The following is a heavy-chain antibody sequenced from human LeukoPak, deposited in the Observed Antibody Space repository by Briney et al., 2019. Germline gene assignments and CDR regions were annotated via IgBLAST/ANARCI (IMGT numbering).Heavy chain of an antibody. J-gene: IGHJ4*02. CDR3: ARDDCSSTSCSFDY. Sequence: ASVKVSCKASGYTFTGYYMHWVRQAPGQGLEWMGWINPNSGGTNYAQKFQGWVTMTRDTSISTAYMELSRLRSDDTAVYYCARDDCSSTSCSFDYWGQGTLVTVSS. V-gene: IGHV1-2*04. CDR1: GYTFTGYY. D-gene: IGHD2-2*01. CDR2: INPNSGGT.